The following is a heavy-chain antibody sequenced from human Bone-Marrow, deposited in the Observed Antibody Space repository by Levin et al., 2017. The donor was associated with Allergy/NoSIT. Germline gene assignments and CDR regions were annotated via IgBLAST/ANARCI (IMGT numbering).Heavy chain of an antibody. Sequence: PSETLSLTCIVSGGFVSSGSYYWSWIRQPPGTGLEWIGHMYYSGGTTYNPSLKSRATISVDTSKNQFSLKVTSVTAADTAVYFCAREASVGGVVDSWGQGTLVTVSS. J-gene: IGHJ5*01. D-gene: IGHD2-15*01. CDR3: AREASVGGVVDS. CDR2: MYYSGGT. CDR1: GGFVSSGSYY. V-gene: IGHV4-61*01.